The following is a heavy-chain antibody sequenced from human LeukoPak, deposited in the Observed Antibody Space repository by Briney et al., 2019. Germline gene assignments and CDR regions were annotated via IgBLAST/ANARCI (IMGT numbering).Heavy chain of an antibody. J-gene: IGHJ4*02. CDR3: ARQGTYYNDYGDYVNYFDY. CDR1: GGSIISYY. CDR2: IYAGGTT. V-gene: IGHV4-4*07. Sequence: SETLSLTCTVSGGSIISYYWSWIRQSAGKGLEWIGRIYAGGTTNYNPSLKSRVTMSVDTSKNQFSLKVSSVTAADTAVYYCARQGTYYNDYGDYVNYFDYWGQGTLVTVSS. D-gene: IGHD4-17*01.